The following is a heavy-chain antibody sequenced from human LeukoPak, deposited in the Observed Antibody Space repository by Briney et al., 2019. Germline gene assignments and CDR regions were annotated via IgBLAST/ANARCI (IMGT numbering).Heavy chain of an antibody. D-gene: IGHD6-13*01. J-gene: IGHJ4*02. Sequence: PSETLSLTCTVSGGSMNNYYWTWIRQPPGKGLEWIGYIYYSGNTNYNPSLESRVTISIDTSKNQFSLRMTSVTAADTAVYYCAFYSSSWYAFDYWGQGTLVTVSS. CDR2: IYYSGNT. CDR3: AFYSSSWYAFDY. V-gene: IGHV4-59*08. CDR1: GGSMNNYY.